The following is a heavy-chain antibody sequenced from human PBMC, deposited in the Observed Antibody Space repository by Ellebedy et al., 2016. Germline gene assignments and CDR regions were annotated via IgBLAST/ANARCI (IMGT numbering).Heavy chain of an antibody. Sequence: GGSLRLSCAASGFTVSSNYMSGVRQAPGKGLEWVSVIYSGGSTYYADSVKGRFTISRDNSKNTLYLQMNSLRAEDTAVYYCARGPETTWYFDLWGRGTLVTVSS. D-gene: IGHD1/OR15-1a*01. CDR3: ARGPETTWYFDL. J-gene: IGHJ2*01. V-gene: IGHV3-53*01. CDR2: IYSGGST. CDR1: GFTVSSNY.